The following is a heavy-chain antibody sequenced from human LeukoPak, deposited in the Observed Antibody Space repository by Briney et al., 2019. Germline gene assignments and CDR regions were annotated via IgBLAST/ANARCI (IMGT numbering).Heavy chain of an antibody. V-gene: IGHV4-34*01. CDR1: GGSFSGYY. CDR2: INHSGST. Sequence: NPSETLSLTCAVYGGSFSGYYWSWIRQPPGKGLEWIGEINHSGSTNYNPSLKSRVTISVDKSKNQFSLKLSSVTAADTAVYYCARGWGPYGGHYFDYWGQGTLVTVSS. CDR3: ARGWGPYGGHYFDY. D-gene: IGHD4-23*01. J-gene: IGHJ4*02.